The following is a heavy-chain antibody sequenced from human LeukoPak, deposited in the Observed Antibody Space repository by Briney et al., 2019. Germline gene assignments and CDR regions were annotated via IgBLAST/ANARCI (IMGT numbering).Heavy chain of an antibody. D-gene: IGHD4/OR15-4a*01. CDR2: INPSGGST. CDR3: ARGRSVTDYGQDY. J-gene: IGHJ4*02. CDR1: GYTFTSYY. V-gene: IGHV1-46*01. Sequence: ASVKVSCKASGYTFTSYYMHWVRQAPGQGLEWMGIINPSGGSTSYAQKFQGRVTMTRDMSTSTVYMELSRLRSDDTAVYYCARGRSVTDYGQDYWGQGTLVTVSS.